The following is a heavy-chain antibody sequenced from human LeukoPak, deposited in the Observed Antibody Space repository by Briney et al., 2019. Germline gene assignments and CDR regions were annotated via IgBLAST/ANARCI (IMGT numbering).Heavy chain of an antibody. J-gene: IGHJ4*02. V-gene: IGHV1-69*13. CDR3: AREYYDILTGYYNDY. Sequence: GASVKVSCKASGGTFSSYAISWVRQAPGQGLEWMGGIIPIFGTANYAQKFQGRVTITADESTGTAYMELSSLRSEDTAVYYCAREYYDILTGYYNDYRGQGTLVTVSS. D-gene: IGHD3-9*01. CDR2: IIPIFGTA. CDR1: GGTFSSYA.